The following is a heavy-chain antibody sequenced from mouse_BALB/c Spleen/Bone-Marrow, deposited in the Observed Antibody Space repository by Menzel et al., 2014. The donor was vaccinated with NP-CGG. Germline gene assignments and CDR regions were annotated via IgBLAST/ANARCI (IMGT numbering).Heavy chain of an antibody. CDR3: AKILRADYAMDY. D-gene: IGHD1-1*01. Sequence: VMLVESGAELVRPGSSVKISCKASGYAFSNYWMNWVKQRPGQGLEWIGQIYPGDGDTNYNGKFKGKATLTADKSSSTAYMQLSSLTAEDSAVYCGAKILRADYAMDYWGQGTSVTVSS. CDR2: IYPGDGDT. J-gene: IGHJ4*01. CDR1: GYAFSNYW. V-gene: IGHV1-80*01.